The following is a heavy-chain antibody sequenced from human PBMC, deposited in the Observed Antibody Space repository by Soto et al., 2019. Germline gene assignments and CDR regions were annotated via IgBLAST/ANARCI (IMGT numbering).Heavy chain of an antibody. CDR3: ARDLFDSSWYSDY. CDR2: IKQDGSEK. J-gene: IGHJ4*02. Sequence: GGSLRLSCAASGFTFSSYWMSWVRQAPGKGLEWVANIKQDGSEKYYVDSVKGRFTISRDNAKNSLYLQMNSLRAEDTAVYYCARDLFDSSWYSDYWGQGTLVTVSS. D-gene: IGHD6-13*01. CDR1: GFTFSSYW. V-gene: IGHV3-7*01.